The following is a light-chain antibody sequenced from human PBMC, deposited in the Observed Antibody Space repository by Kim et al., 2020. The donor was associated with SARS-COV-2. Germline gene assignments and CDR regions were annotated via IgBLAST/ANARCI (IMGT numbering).Light chain of an antibody. CDR1: QSIGTH. V-gene: IGKV1-39*01. CDR3: QQSYSAPWT. CDR2: TTA. Sequence: DIQMTQSPSSLSASLGDRVTITCRASQSIGTHLNWFQQKPGKAPNLLIYTTANLQSGVPSRFSGSGSGTDFTLTISSLQPEDFATYYCQQSYSAPWTFGQGTKVDI. J-gene: IGKJ1*01.